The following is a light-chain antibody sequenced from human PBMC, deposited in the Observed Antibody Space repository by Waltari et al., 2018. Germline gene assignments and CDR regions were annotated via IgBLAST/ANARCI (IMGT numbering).Light chain of an antibody. Sequence: EVLMTQSPATLSVSPGERATLSCRASQTVKSNVAWYQQKPGQAPRLLIYGASSRATVTPARFSGSGSGTEFNLTISSLQSEDFAVYYCQEYTTWLRGTFGQGTKVEIK. CDR1: QTVKSN. J-gene: IGKJ1*01. CDR2: GAS. V-gene: IGKV3-15*01. CDR3: QEYTTWLRGT.